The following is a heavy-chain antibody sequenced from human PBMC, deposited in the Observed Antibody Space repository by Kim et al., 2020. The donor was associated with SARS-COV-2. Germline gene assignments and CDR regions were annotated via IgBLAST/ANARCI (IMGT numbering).Heavy chain of an antibody. Sequence: SETLSLTCTVSHGSINGYYWSWIRQPPGKGLEWIGYMNYNEGTNYNPSLKSRVTISVDTSKSQVSLKLSSVTTADTAVYYCARDSNGYGRGIDYYYGMDGWGQGTSVTGSS. CDR1: HGSINGYY. D-gene: IGHD5-18*01. V-gene: IGHV4-59*01. CDR3: ARDSNGYGRGIDYYYGMDG. J-gene: IGHJ6*02. CDR2: MNYNEGT.